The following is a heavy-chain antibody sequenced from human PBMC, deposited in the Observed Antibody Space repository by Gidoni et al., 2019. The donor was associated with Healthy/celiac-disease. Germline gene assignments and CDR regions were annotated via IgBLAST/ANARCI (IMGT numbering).Heavy chain of an antibody. D-gene: IGHD6-13*01. J-gene: IGHJ2*01. CDR2: IGTAGDT. V-gene: IGHV3-13*01. CDR1: GFTFSSYD. Sequence: EVQLVESGGGLVQPGGSLRLSCAASGFTFSSYDMHWVRQATGKGLEWVSAIGTAGDTYYPGSVKGRFTISRENAKNSLYLQMNSLRAGDTAVYYCARVRGRSSSWYIENYWYFDLWGRGTLVTVSS. CDR3: ARVRGRSSSWYIENYWYFDL.